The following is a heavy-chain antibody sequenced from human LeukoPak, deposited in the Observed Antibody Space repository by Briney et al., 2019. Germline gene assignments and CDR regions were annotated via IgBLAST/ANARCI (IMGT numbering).Heavy chain of an antibody. D-gene: IGHD3-10*01. CDR2: INPNSGGT. Sequence: ASVKVSCKASGYTFTGYYMHWVRQAPGQGLEWMGWINPNSGGTNYAQKFQGRVTMTRGTSISTAYMELSRLRSDDTAVYYCARVGRGLWFGELFTNWFDPWGQGTLVTVSS. CDR1: GYTFTGYY. V-gene: IGHV1-2*02. J-gene: IGHJ5*02. CDR3: ARVGRGLWFGELFTNWFDP.